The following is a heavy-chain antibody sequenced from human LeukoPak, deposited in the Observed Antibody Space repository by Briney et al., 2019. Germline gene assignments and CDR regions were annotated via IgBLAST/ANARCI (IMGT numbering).Heavy chain of an antibody. CDR3: AKRVHSASWYAAFDY. Sequence: GGSLRLSCAASGFTFSSYAMSWVRQAPGKGLEWVSGISGSGGTTYYADSVKGRFTISRDNSKNTLYLQMNSLRAEDTAVYYCAKRVHSASWYAAFDYWGQGTLVTVSS. CDR1: GFTFSSYA. CDR2: ISGSGGTT. D-gene: IGHD6-13*01. V-gene: IGHV3-23*01. J-gene: IGHJ4*02.